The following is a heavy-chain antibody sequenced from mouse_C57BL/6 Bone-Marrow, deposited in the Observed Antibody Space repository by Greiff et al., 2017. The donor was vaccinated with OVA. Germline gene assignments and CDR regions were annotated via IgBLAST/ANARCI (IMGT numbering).Heavy chain of an antibody. J-gene: IGHJ1*03. CDR3: ARDGYDYGRYFDV. CDR2: INPNNGGT. CDR1: GYTFTDYN. Sequence: VQLQQSGPELVKPGASVKIPCKASGYTFTDYNMDWVKQSHGKSLEWIGDINPNNGGTIYNQKFKGKVTVTVDKSSSTAYMELRSLTSEDTAVYYCARDGYDYGRYFDVWGTGTTVTVSS. D-gene: IGHD2-4*01. V-gene: IGHV1-18*01.